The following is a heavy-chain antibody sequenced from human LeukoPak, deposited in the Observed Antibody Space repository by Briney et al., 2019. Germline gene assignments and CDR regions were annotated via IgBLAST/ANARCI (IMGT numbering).Heavy chain of an antibody. CDR1: GFTFSSYA. CDR3: AKESRTIAVAGADY. J-gene: IGHJ4*02. Sequence: SGGSLRLSCAASGFTFSSYAMSWVRQAPGKGLEWVTAISGGGGTTYYADSVKGRFTISRDNSKNMLYLQMNSLRAEDTAVYYCAKESRTIAVAGADYWGQGTLVTVSS. D-gene: IGHD6-19*01. CDR2: ISGGGGTT. V-gene: IGHV3-23*01.